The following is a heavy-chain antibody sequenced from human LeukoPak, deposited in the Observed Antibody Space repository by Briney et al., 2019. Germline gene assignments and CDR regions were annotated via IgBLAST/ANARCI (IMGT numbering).Heavy chain of an antibody. V-gene: IGHV3-23*01. CDR1: GMTLSNYG. J-gene: IGHJ4*02. Sequence: TGGSLRLSCAVSGMTLSNYGMSWVRQAPGKGLEWVAGISGSGGGTKYADSVKGRFSISRDNPKNTLYLQMNSLRAEDTAMYFCAKRGVVIRVILVGFHKEAYYFDSWGQGALVTVSS. CDR2: ISGSGGGT. D-gene: IGHD3-22*01. CDR3: AKRGVVIRVILVGFHKEAYYFDS.